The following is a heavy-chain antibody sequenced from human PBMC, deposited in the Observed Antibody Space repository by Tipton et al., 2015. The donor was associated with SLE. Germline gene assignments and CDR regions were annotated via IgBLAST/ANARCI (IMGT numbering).Heavy chain of an antibody. V-gene: IGHV4-4*02. CDR1: GGSVSSSNW. D-gene: IGHD6-19*01. CDR2: IYHSGST. CDR3: ARGRLAVAGKIDN. Sequence: TLSLTCAVSGGSVSSSNWWSWVRQPPGRGLEWVGEIYHSGSTNYNPALKSRVTISMDQSKMHFSLKLTSVTAADTAVYYCARGRLAVAGKIDNWGQGTQVTVSS. J-gene: IGHJ4*02.